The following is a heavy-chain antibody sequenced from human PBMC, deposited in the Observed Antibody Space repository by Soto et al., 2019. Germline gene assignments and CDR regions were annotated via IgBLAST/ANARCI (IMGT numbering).Heavy chain of an antibody. CDR1: GFTFSSCG. CDR2: ISTDGSKK. D-gene: IGHD2-21*01. V-gene: IGHV3-30*18. J-gene: IGHJ4*02. CDR3: ANELVYDQSDWSCDY. Sequence: QVQLVESGGGVVQPGRSLRLSCAASGFTFSSCGMHWVRQAPGKGLERWAVISTDGSKKYYADSVKVRFTISRDNSKNTLDLQMNSLRAEDTAVYYCANELVYDQSDWSCDYWCQGTLVTVSS.